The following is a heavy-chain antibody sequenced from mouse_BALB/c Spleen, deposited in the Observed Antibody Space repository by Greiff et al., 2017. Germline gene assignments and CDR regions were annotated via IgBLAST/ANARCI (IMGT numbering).Heavy chain of an antibody. CDR1: GFTFSDYY. J-gene: IGHJ3*01. CDR2: ISDGGSYT. D-gene: IGHD2-14*01. CDR3: ARDEEMIGAFAC. V-gene: IGHV5-4*02. Sequence: EVKVVEPGGGLVKPGGSLKLSCAASGFTFSDYYMHWVRQTPEKRLEWVATISDGGSYTYYPDSVKGRFTISRDNAKNNLYLQMSSLKSEDTAMYCCARDEEMIGAFACWGQGTLVTVSA.